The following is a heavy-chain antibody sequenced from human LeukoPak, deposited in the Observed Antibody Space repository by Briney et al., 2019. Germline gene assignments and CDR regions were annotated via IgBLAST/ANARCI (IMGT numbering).Heavy chain of an antibody. J-gene: IGHJ5*02. CDR2: ISSSGSTI. Sequence: QSGGSLRLSCAASGFTFSSYEMNWVRQAPGKGLEWVSYISSSGSTIYYADSVKGRFTISRDNAKNSLYLQMNSLRAEDTAVYYCARAGNYYGRHTNWFDPWGQGTLVTVSS. V-gene: IGHV3-48*03. CDR1: GFTFSSYE. CDR3: ARAGNYYGRHTNWFDP. D-gene: IGHD3-10*01.